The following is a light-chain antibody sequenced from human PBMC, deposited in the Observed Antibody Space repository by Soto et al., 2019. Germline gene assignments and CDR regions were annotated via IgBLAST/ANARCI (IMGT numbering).Light chain of an antibody. CDR2: LGS. Sequence: IVMSQSPLSLTVTPGQPASISCRSSHSLLHSNGFNYLDWYLQKPGQPPHLLIYLGSYRASGVPDRFRGSGSGTELTLSITRVEAEDVGVFYCMQALEAPPTFGQGTK. CDR3: MQALEAPPT. V-gene: IGKV2-28*01. CDR1: HSLLHSNGFNY. J-gene: IGKJ2*01.